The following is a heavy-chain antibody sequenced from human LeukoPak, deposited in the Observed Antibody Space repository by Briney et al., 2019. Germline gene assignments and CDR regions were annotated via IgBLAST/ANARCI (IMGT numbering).Heavy chain of an antibody. CDR3: ARALVVGGITYNWFDV. Sequence: GGSLRLSCAASGFTFSSHSMNWVRQAPGKGLEWVSYISSSSSTIYYADSVKGRFTISRDNAKNSLYLQLDSLRAEDTAVYYCARALVVGGITYNWFDVWGQGTLVTVSS. CDR1: GFTFSSHS. D-gene: IGHD3-22*01. J-gene: IGHJ5*02. V-gene: IGHV3-48*01. CDR2: ISSSSSTI.